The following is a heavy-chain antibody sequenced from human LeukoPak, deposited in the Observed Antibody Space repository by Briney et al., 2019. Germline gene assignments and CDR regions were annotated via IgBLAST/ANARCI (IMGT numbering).Heavy chain of an antibody. CDR1: GYTFTDYY. V-gene: IGHV1-2*06. CDR2: INPNSDGT. J-gene: IGHJ6*02. CDR3: ARGATNYYYYGMDV. Sequence: ASVKVSCKASGYTFTDYYLHWVRQAPGQGLEWMGRINPNSDGTNYAQKFQGRVIMTRDTSISTAYMELSRLRSDDTAVYYCARGATNYYYYGMDVWGQGTTVTVSS.